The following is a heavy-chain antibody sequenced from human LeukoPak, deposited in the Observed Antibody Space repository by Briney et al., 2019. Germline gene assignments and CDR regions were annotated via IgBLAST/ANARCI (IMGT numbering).Heavy chain of an antibody. V-gene: IGHV3-23*01. Sequence: PGGSLRLSCAASGFTFNNYAMSWVRQAPGKGLEWVSTLSGSGGSANYADSVKGQFIISRDNSKNTLYLQMNSLRAEDTAVYYCATDRDNSDWQKRFDSWGQGTLVTVSS. CDR3: ATDRDNSDWQKRFDS. J-gene: IGHJ4*02. CDR1: GFTFNNYA. D-gene: IGHD2-21*02. CDR2: LSGSGGSA.